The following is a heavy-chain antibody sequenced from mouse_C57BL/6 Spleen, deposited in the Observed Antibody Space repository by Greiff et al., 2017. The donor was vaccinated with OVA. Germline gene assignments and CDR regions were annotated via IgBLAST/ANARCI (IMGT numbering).Heavy chain of an antibody. CDR1: GFTFSSYA. CDR3: ARDRDYGSSGWYFDV. Sequence: EVQGVESGGGLVKPGGSLKLSCAASGFTFSSYAMSWVRQTPEKRLEWVATISDGGSYTYYPDNVKGRFTISRDNAKNNLYLQMSHLKSEDTAMYYCARDRDYGSSGWYFDVWGTGTTVTVSS. J-gene: IGHJ1*03. V-gene: IGHV5-4*01. D-gene: IGHD1-1*01. CDR2: ISDGGSYT.